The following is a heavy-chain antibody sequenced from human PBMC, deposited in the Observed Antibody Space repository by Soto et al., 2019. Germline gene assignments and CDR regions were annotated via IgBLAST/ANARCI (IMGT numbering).Heavy chain of an antibody. CDR1: GFTFSSYA. Sequence: QVQLVESGGGVVQPGRSLRLSCAASGFTFSSYAMHWVRQAPGKGLEWVAVISYDGSNKYYADSVKGRFTISRDNSKNTLYLQMNSLRAEDTAVYYCARGGSEYYYYYYGMDVWGQGTTVTVSS. CDR2: ISYDGSNK. D-gene: IGHD3-16*01. V-gene: IGHV3-30-3*01. J-gene: IGHJ6*02. CDR3: ARGGSEYYYYYYGMDV.